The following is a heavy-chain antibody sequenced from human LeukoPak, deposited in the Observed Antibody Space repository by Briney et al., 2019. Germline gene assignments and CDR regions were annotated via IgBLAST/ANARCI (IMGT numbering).Heavy chain of an antibody. V-gene: IGHV3-7*01. CDR2: IKPDGSET. CDR1: GFPFKGYW. CDR3: ARDGGELWPLDE. J-gene: IGHJ4*02. Sequence: PGGSLRLSCVASGFPFKGYWMTWVRQSPGKGLDWVANIKPDGSETNYLDSVKGRFTISRDNARDSLFLERNNLRVDDTAVYYCARDGGELWPLDEWGQGILATVSS. D-gene: IGHD3-10*01.